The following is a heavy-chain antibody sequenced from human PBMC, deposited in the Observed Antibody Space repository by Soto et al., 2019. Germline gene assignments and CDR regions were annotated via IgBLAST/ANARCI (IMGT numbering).Heavy chain of an antibody. D-gene: IGHD6-19*01. J-gene: IGHJ4*02. V-gene: IGHV1-69*01. Sequence: QVQLVQSGAEVKKPGSSVKVSCKASGGTFSSYAISWVRQAPGQGLEWMGGIIPLFGTANYAQTFQGRVTITADESTSTAYMELSSLRSEDTAVYYCERTPSSGWYGNNYFDYLGQGTLVTVSS. CDR3: ERTPSSGWYGNNYFDY. CDR2: IIPLFGTA. CDR1: GGTFSSYA.